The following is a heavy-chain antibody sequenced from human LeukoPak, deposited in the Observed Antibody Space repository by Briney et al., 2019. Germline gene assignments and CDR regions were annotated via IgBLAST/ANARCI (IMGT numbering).Heavy chain of an antibody. J-gene: IGHJ4*02. CDR2: INTNTGNP. CDR3: ASTHRKGGLGELSLFH. Sequence: ASVKVSCKASGYTFSNSAMNWVRQAPGQGLEWMGWINTNTGNPTYAQGFTGRFVFSLDTSVSTAYLQISSLKAEDTAMYYCASTHRKGGLGELSLFHWGQGTLVTVSP. D-gene: IGHD3-16*02. V-gene: IGHV7-4-1*02. CDR1: GYTFSNSA.